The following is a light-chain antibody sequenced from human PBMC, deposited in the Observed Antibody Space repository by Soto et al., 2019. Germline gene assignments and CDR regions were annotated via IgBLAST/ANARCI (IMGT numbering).Light chain of an antibody. J-gene: IGKJ5*01. CDR2: GAS. CDR3: HHRSNCPAAIT. Sequence: GTRALSVGTRATPSCSTVHSVSSNLAWYQQNPGPAPRLLIYGASTTATGIPARFSGSGSGTDFTLTISLLAPQAFSVYFCHHRSNCPAAITFGRGTRLEIK. V-gene: IGKV3-11*01. CDR1: HSVSSN.